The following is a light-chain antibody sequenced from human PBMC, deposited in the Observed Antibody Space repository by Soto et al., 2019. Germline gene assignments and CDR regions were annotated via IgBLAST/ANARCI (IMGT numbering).Light chain of an antibody. J-gene: IGKJ1*01. CDR3: QQFIDGWT. Sequence: IQMTQSLSTLSASIGARVTITCRASQSINNRLAWYQQMPGKAPNLLIYDASSLESGVPSRFRGSGSETEFTLTISGLQPDDFATYYCQQFIDGWTFGQGTKVDIK. CDR2: DAS. V-gene: IGKV1-5*01. CDR1: QSINNR.